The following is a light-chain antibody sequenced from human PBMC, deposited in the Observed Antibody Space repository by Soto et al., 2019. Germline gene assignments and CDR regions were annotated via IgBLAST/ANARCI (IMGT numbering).Light chain of an antibody. J-gene: IGKJ1*01. Sequence: AIRMTQSPSSFSASTGDRVTITCRASQGISSYLAWYQQKPGKAPKLLIYAASTLQSGVPSRFSGSGSGTDFNLTISCLQSEDFATNYCQQYYSYPHTFGQGTKVEIK. CDR3: QQYYSYPHT. CDR2: AAS. CDR1: QGISSY. V-gene: IGKV1-8*01.